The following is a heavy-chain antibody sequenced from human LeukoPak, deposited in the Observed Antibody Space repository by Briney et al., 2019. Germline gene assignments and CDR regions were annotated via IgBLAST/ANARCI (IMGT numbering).Heavy chain of an antibody. V-gene: IGHV1-69*04. CDR3: ARDPGDGSD. CDR2: IIPILGIA. Sequence: GLEWMGRIIPILGIANYAQKFQGRVTITADKSTSTAYMELSSLRSEDTAVYYCARDPGDGSDWGQGTLVTVSS. J-gene: IGHJ4*02. D-gene: IGHD5-24*01.